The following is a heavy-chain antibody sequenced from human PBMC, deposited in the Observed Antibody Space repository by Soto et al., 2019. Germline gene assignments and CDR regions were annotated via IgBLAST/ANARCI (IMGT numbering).Heavy chain of an antibody. V-gene: IGHV5-51*01. CDR1: GYSFTSYW. CDR3: ARFFGTTVTTFYYHYSYMDV. D-gene: IGHD4-17*01. Sequence: GESLKISCKGSGYSFTSYWIGWVRQMPGKGLEWMGIIYPGDSDTRYSPSFQGQVTISADKSISTAYLQWSSLKASDTAMYYCARFFGTTVTTFYYHYSYMDVWGKGTTVNVSS. J-gene: IGHJ6*03. CDR2: IYPGDSDT.